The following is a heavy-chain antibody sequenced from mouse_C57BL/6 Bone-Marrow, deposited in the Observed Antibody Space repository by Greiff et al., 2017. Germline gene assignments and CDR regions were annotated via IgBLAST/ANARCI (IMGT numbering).Heavy chain of an antibody. CDR2: IDPENGDT. D-gene: IGHD6-5*01. Sequence: EVQLQQSGAELVRPGASVKLSCTASGFNIKDDYMHWVKQRPEQGLEWIGWIDPENGDTEYASKFQGKATITADTSSNTAYMQLSSLTSEDTAVYYCTTGGLYYYAMDYGGGGTSVTVTS. V-gene: IGHV14-4*01. CDR1: GFNIKDDY. J-gene: IGHJ4*01. CDR3: TTGGLYYYAMDY.